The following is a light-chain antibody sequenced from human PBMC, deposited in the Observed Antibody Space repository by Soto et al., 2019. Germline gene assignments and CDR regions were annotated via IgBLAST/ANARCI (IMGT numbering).Light chain of an antibody. J-gene: IGKJ4*01. CDR1: QDVSTN. CDR3: QPYNNWPLT. V-gene: IGKV3-15*01. CDR2: GTS. Sequence: EIVFTESRSTLSVSPRESASLSCRASQDVSTNLAWYQHKPGQAPSLLIYGTSIRATGIPARFSGSGSGTDFTLTINSLQSEDFAVYYCQPYNNWPLTFGGGSKVDIK.